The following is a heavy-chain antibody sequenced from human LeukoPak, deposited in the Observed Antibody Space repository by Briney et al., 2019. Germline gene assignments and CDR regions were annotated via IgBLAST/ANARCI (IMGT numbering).Heavy chain of an antibody. CDR2: IFHTGHT. CDR3: ARGFYGAGSHFDY. V-gene: IGHV4-30-2*01. J-gene: IGHJ4*02. CDR1: GGSISSGDFP. D-gene: IGHD3-10*01. Sequence: SETLSLTCAVSGGSISSGDFPWSGIRQPPGKGLEWIGYIFHTGHTSYNPSLKSRVTISVDMSKNQLSLRLTSVTAADTAVYYCARGFYGAGSHFDYWGQGTLVTVSS.